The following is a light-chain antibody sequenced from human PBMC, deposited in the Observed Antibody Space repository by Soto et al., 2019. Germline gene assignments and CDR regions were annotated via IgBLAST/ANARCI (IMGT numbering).Light chain of an antibody. CDR3: QQYGSSPGT. CDR1: QSVSSSY. V-gene: IGKV3-20*01. CDR2: GAS. Sequence: EIVLTQSPVTLSLSSGERATLSCRASQSVSSSYLAWYQQKPGQAPRLLIYGASSRATGIPDRFSGSGSGTDFILTISILESEDFAMYYCQQYGSSPGTFGQGTKVEIK. J-gene: IGKJ1*01.